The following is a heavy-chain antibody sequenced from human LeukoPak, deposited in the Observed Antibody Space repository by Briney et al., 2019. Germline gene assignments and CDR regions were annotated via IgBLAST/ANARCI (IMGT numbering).Heavy chain of an antibody. Sequence: GGSLRLSCAASGFIVSSYETGWVRQAPGKGLEWLSYINSGGTVYYADSVKGRFTFSRDNAKNSLYLHMNSLRAEDTALYYCARFSSTWYVAFDMWGQGTMVTVSS. CDR3: ARFSSTWYVAFDM. CDR2: INSGGTV. V-gene: IGHV3-48*03. J-gene: IGHJ3*02. D-gene: IGHD6-13*01. CDR1: GFIVSSYE.